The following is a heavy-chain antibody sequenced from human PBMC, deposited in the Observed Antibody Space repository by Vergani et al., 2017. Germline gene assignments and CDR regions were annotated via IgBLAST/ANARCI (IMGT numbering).Heavy chain of an antibody. Sequence: QVQLVQSGAEVKKPGASVKVSCKASGYTFTSYDINWVRQATGQGLEWMGWMNPNSGNTDYAQKFQGRVTMTRNTSISTAYMELSSLRSEDTAVYYCARGRCTNGVCYFNDAFDIWGQGTMVTVSS. J-gene: IGHJ3*02. CDR2: MNPNSGNT. V-gene: IGHV1-8*01. D-gene: IGHD2-8*01. CDR1: GYTFTSYD. CDR3: ARGRCTNGVCYFNDAFDI.